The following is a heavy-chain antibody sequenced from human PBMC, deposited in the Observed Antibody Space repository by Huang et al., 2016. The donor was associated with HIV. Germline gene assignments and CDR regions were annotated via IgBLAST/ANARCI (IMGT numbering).Heavy chain of an antibody. CDR2: IKYDGSNR. V-gene: IGHV3-30*02. Sequence: QVQLVESGGGVVQPGGSLSLSCAASGFTFSSYGMHWVRQGQGKGVELVAFIKYDGSNRYYADSVKGRFTISRDNSKNTLYLQMNSLRAEDTAVYFCAKFGSSGYLPRYSFDYWGQGTLVTVSS. CDR3: AKFGSSGYLPRYSFDY. J-gene: IGHJ4*02. CDR1: GFTFSSYG. D-gene: IGHD3-22*01.